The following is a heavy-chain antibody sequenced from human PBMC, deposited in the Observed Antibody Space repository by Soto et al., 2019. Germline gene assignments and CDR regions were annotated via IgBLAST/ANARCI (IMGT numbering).Heavy chain of an antibody. J-gene: IGHJ3*02. CDR1: GFTFSSYW. Sequence: VQLVESGGGLVQPGGSLRLSCAASGFTFSSYWMHWVRQAPGKGLVWVSRINSDGSSTSYADSVKGRFTISRDNAKNTLYLQMNSLRAEDTAVYYCARGGRQINAFDIWGQGTMVTVSS. CDR2: INSDGSST. V-gene: IGHV3-74*01. CDR3: ARGGRQINAFDI.